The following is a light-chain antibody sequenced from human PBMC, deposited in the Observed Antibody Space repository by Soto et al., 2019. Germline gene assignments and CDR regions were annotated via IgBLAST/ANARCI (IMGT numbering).Light chain of an antibody. CDR3: MQASQFRT. V-gene: IGKV2-24*01. CDR2: KVS. CDR1: QSLVHSDGDTY. J-gene: IGKJ5*01. Sequence: DIVMTQTPLSSPVTLGQPASISCRSSQSLVHSDGDTYLSWLQQRPGQPLRLLIYKVSNRYSGVQDRFIGSGAATDCKLKISRVEAEDVGVYYCMQASQFRTFGQGTRLEIK.